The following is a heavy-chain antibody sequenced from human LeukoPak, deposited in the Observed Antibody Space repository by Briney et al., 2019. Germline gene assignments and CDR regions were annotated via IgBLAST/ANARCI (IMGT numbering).Heavy chain of an antibody. V-gene: IGHV1-18*01. CDR2: ISADNGNT. J-gene: IGHJ5*02. Sequence: ASVKVSCKASGYTFTSYGISWVRQAPGQGLEWMGWISADNGNTNYAQKFQGRVAMTTDSSTRIAYMELRSLISDDTAVYYCARDHGGSYYDAWGQGTLVTVFS. D-gene: IGHD1-26*01. CDR1: GYTFTSYG. CDR3: ARDHGGSYYDA.